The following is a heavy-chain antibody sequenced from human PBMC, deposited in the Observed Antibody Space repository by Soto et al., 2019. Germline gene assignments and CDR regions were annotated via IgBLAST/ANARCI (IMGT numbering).Heavy chain of an antibody. J-gene: IGHJ6*03. CDR2: ISSNGVGT. CDR1: GFTLSGYA. D-gene: IGHD6-6*01. V-gene: IGHV3-64*01. CDR3: ARRARPDFYYMDV. Sequence: GGSLRLSCAASGFTLSGYAMDWVRQAPGKGLEYVSGISSNGVGTYYANSVQGRFTISRDNSKNTVYLQMGSLRPEDMAAYYCARRARPDFYYMDVWGKGTTVTVSS.